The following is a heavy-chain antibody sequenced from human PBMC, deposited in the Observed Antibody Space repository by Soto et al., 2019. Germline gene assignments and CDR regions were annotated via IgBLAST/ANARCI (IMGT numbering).Heavy chain of an antibody. D-gene: IGHD2-21*01. CDR3: AKTDLGGDYRSFDYYYYGMDG. J-gene: IGHJ6*02. V-gene: IGHV3-23*01. CDR1: GFTFSSYA. Sequence: GGSLRLSCAASGFTFSSYAMSWVRQAPGKGLEWVSAISGSGGSTYYADSVKGRFTISRDNSKNTLYLQMNSLRAEDTAVYYCAKTDLGGDYRSFDYYYYGMDGWGQGTTVTVSS. CDR2: ISGSGGST.